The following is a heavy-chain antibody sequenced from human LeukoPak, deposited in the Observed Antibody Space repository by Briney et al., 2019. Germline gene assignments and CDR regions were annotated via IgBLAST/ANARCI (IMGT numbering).Heavy chain of an antibody. Sequence: GGSLRLSCAASGFTVSSNYMSWVRQAPGKGLEWVSAISGSGGSTYYADSVKGRFTISRDNSKNTLYLQMNSLRAEDTAVYYCAKTTTVTTEYFDYWGQGTLVTVSS. CDR1: GFTVSSNY. CDR3: AKTTTVTTEYFDY. CDR2: ISGSGGST. V-gene: IGHV3-23*01. J-gene: IGHJ4*02. D-gene: IGHD4-17*01.